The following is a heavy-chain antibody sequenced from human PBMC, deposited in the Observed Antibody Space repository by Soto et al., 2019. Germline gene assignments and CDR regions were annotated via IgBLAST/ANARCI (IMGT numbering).Heavy chain of an antibody. Sequence: ASVEVSCKAYDFSFTSHGISWVRQAPGQGLEWMGWISLYNGNTNYAQKFQGRVTITRDTSANTAFMELSSLRSEDTAIYYCARELQGLYYFDFWGQGTLVTVSS. CDR2: ISLYNGNT. D-gene: IGHD4-4*01. J-gene: IGHJ4*02. CDR3: ARELQGLYYFDF. CDR1: DFSFTSHG. V-gene: IGHV1-18*04.